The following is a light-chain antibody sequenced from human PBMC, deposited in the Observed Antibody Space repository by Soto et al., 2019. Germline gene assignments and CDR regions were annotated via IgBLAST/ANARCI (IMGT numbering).Light chain of an antibody. Sequence: EIVLTQSPATLSLSPGERATLSCRASQSVNSYLAWYQQKPGQAPRLLISDASNRATGIPDRFSGSGSGTDFTLTISRLEPEDFAVYYCQQYGNSPRTFGQGTRLEIK. V-gene: IGKV3-20*01. CDR3: QQYGNSPRT. CDR2: DAS. CDR1: QSVNSY. J-gene: IGKJ5*01.